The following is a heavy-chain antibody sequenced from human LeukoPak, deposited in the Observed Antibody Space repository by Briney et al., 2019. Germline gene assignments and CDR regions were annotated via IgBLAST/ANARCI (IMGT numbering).Heavy chain of an antibody. V-gene: IGHV3-74*01. CDR1: GITVSKYW. CDR3: TRDANHYGGMDV. J-gene: IGHJ6*02. Sequence: PGGSLRLSCAVSGITVSKYWMHWVRQVPGKGLVWVSRIHSDGSTTDYADSVKGRFTFTRDSAKNTLYLEMNSLRVEDTAVYYCTRDANHYGGMDVWGQGTTVTVSS. CDR2: IHSDGSTT.